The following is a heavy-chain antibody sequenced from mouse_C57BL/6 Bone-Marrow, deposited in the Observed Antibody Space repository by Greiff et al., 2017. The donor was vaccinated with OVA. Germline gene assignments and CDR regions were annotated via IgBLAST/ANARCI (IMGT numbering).Heavy chain of an antibody. V-gene: IGHV1-81*01. CDR2: IYPSSGNA. CDR1: GYTFTSYG. D-gene: IGHD1-1*02. J-gene: IGHJ4*01. CDR3: AGWSWWDY. Sequence: QVQLQQSGAELARPGASVKLSCKASGYTFTSYGISWVKQRTGQGLEWIGEIYPSSGNACYNEKFKGKATLTADKSSSTAYMELSSLTSEDSAVYFCAGWSWWDYWGQGTSLTVSS.